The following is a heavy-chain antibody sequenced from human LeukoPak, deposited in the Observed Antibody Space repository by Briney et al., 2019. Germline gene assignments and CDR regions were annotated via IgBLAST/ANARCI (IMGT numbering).Heavy chain of an antibody. Sequence: SETLSLTCAVHGGSFSGYYWSWIRQPPGKGLEWIGEINHSGSTNYNPSLKSRVTISVGTSKNQFSLKLSSVTAADTAVYYCARGSNPPLYSGYDPSLDYWGQGTLVTVSS. J-gene: IGHJ4*02. V-gene: IGHV4-34*01. CDR1: GGSFSGYY. CDR3: ARGSNPPLYSGYDPSLDY. D-gene: IGHD5-12*01. CDR2: INHSGST.